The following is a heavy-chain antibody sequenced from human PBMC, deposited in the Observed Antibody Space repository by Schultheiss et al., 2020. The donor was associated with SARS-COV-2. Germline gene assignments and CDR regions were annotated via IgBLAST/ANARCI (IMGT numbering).Heavy chain of an antibody. CDR3: ARLGCSGGSCYSGNYYYYYGMDV. D-gene: IGHD2-15*01. Sequence: GESLKISCKASGYTFTSYWISWVRQMPGKGLEWMGRIDPSDSYTNYSPSFQGHVTISADKSISTAYLQWSSLKASDTAMYYCARLGCSGGSCYSGNYYYYYGMDVWGQGTTVTVSS. J-gene: IGHJ6*02. CDR1: GYTFTSYW. CDR2: IDPSDSYT. V-gene: IGHV5-10-1*01.